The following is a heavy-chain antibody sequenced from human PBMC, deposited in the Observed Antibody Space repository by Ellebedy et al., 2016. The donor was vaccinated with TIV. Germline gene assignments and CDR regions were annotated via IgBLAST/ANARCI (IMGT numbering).Heavy chain of an antibody. J-gene: IGHJ3*02. V-gene: IGHV3-21*04. CDR2: IGGSGAYT. CDR3: ARDLGWEPNAFDI. CDR1: GLTFSNYA. D-gene: IGHD1-26*01. Sequence: GESLKISCAASGLTFSNYAMNWVRQAPGKGLEWVASIGGSGAYTHYADSVKGRFTISRDNAKNSLYLQMNSLRAEDTAVYYCARDLGWEPNAFDIWGQGTMVTVSS.